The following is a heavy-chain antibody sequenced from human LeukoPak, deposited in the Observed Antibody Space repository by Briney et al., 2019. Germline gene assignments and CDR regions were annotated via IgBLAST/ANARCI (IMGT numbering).Heavy chain of an antibody. Sequence: PSETLSLTCTVSGSSISGYYWTWIRQPPGKGLQWTGYVYNSGNVNYNPSLRSRVTISLDTSKDQFSLKLSSVTAADTAIYYCARGDSHLHSSGYYYYWGQGTLVTVSS. V-gene: IGHV4-59*01. J-gene: IGHJ4*02. CDR1: GSSISGYY. CDR3: ARGDSHLHSSGYYYY. CDR2: VYNSGNV. D-gene: IGHD3-22*01.